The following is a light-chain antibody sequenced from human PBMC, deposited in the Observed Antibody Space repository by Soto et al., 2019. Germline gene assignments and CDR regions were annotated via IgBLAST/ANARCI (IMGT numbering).Light chain of an antibody. CDR3: QQRSNWPPLT. Sequence: EIVLTQSPATLSLSPGERATLSCRASQSVSSSLAWYQKKPGQAPRLLIYDASNRATGIPARFSGSWSGTDFTLTISSLEPEDFAVYYCQQRSNWPPLTFGGGTKVEIK. CDR1: QSVSSS. V-gene: IGKV3-11*01. J-gene: IGKJ4*01. CDR2: DAS.